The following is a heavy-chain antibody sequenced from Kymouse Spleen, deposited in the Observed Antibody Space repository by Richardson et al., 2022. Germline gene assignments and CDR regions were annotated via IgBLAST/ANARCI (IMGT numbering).Heavy chain of an antibody. CDR2: ISYDGSNK. CDR1: GFTFSSYG. Sequence: QVQLVESGGGVVQPGRSLRLSCAASGFTFSSYGMHWVRQAPGKGLEWVAVISYDGSNKYYADSVKGRFTISRDNSKNTLYLQMNSLRAEDTAVYYCAKEVDNNSPNHSNTGDYWGQGTLVTVSS. CDR3: AKEVDNNSPNHSNTGDY. J-gene: IGHJ4*02. D-gene: IGHD4-23*01. V-gene: IGHV3-30*18.